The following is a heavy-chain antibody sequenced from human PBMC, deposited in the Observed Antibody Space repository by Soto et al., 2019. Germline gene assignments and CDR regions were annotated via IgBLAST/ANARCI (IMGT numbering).Heavy chain of an antibody. D-gene: IGHD2-2*01. CDR3: AKCPGGTSCQNFDY. V-gene: IGHV3-23*01. J-gene: IGHJ4*02. CDR2: ISGSGGST. Sequence: PGGSLRLSCAASGFTFSSYAMSWVRQAPGKGLEWVSAISGSGGSTYYADSVKGRFTISRDNSKNTLYLQMNSLRAEDTAVFFCAKCPGGTSCQNFDYWGQGTLVTVSS. CDR1: GFTFSSYA.